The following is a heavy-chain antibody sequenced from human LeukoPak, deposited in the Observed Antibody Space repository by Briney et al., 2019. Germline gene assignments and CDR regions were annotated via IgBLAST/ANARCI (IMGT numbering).Heavy chain of an antibody. CDR3: ARTGLERGGFDY. J-gene: IGHJ4*02. V-gene: IGHV4-38-2*02. Sequence: PSETLSLTCTVSGYSISSGYYWGWLRQPPGKGLEWIGSIYHSGSTYYNPSLKSRVTISVDTSKNQFSLKLSSVTAADTAVYYCARTGLERGGFDYWGQGTLVTVSS. CDR1: GYSISSGYY. CDR2: IYHSGST. D-gene: IGHD3-16*01.